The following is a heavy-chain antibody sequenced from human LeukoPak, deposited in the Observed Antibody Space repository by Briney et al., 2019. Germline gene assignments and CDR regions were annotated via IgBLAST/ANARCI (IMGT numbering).Heavy chain of an antibody. CDR3: AREGGFYRPLDY. V-gene: IGHV4-4*02. CDR1: GGSVSSTNW. CDR2: VHLDGRT. J-gene: IGHJ4*02. Sequence: SETLSLTCGVSGGSVSSTNWWTWIRQPPGRGLEWIGEVHLDGRTNFNPSLKSRLTMSVDLSENPVSLKLTSVTAADTAVYYCAREGGFYRPLDYSGQGTLVTVSS. D-gene: IGHD6-25*01.